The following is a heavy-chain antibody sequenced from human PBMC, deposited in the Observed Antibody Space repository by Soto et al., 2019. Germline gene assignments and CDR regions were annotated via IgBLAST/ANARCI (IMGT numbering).Heavy chain of an antibody. Sequence: ASVKVSCKVSGYTLTELSMHWVRQAPGKGLEWMGGFDPEDGETIYAQKFQGRVTMTEDTSTDTAYMELSSLRSEDTAVYYCATGTPFGVVIKSYYGMDVWGQGTTVTVSS. CDR2: FDPEDGET. CDR1: GYTLTELS. V-gene: IGHV1-24*01. J-gene: IGHJ6*02. D-gene: IGHD3-3*01. CDR3: ATGTPFGVVIKSYYGMDV.